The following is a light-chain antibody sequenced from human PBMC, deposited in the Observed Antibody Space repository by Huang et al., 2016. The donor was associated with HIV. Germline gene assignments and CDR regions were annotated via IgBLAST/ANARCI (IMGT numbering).Light chain of an antibody. Sequence: ETMLTQSPATLSLSPGERVTLSCRASQNIGNYLAWYQQKPGQTPRLLIYDTSNRATGVPARFSGSGSGTDFTLDISSLESEDFAVYYCQQRSNWPPTFGGGTKV. CDR2: DTS. V-gene: IGKV3-11*01. CDR1: QNIGNY. J-gene: IGKJ4*01. CDR3: QQRSNWPPT.